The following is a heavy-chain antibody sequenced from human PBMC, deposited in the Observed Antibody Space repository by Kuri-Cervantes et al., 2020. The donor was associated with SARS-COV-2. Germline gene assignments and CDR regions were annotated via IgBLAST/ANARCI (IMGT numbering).Heavy chain of an antibody. CDR1: GFTVSTNY. CDR2: IYTGGSS. CDR3: ARDPSTGWSRYFYGMDV. V-gene: IGHV3-53*05. D-gene: IGHD6-19*01. J-gene: IGHJ6*01. Sequence: GESLKISCVVSGFTVSTNYMSWVRQAPGKGLEWVSVIYTGGSSHYADSVRGRFTISRDKSKNTLYLQMNSLRVEDTAVYYCARDPSTGWSRYFYGMDVCGQATTVTVSS.